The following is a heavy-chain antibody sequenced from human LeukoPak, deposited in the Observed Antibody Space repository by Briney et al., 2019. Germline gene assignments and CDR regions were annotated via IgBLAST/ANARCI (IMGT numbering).Heavy chain of an antibody. D-gene: IGHD2-2*01. J-gene: IGHJ4*02. CDR3: AKDMGYCSSATCYGLDH. V-gene: IGHV3-23*01. Sequence: GGSLRLSCAASGFTFSSYAMSWVRHAPGKGLEWVSAISGSGGSTYYADSVKGRFTISRDNSKNTLVLQMNSLRAEDTAIYYCAKDMGYCSSATCYGLDHWGQGTLVTVSS. CDR1: GFTFSSYA. CDR2: ISGSGGST.